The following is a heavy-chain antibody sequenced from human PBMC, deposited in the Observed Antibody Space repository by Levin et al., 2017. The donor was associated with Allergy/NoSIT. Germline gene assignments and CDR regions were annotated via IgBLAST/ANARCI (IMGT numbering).Heavy chain of an antibody. V-gene: IGHV3-9*01. CDR1: GFTFDDYA. D-gene: IGHD6-13*01. J-gene: IGHJ4*02. Sequence: SLKISCAASGFTFDDYAMHWVRQAPGKGLEWVSGISWNSGSIGYADSVKGRFTISRDNAKNSLYLQMNSLRAEDTALYYCAKDQRLAAAGGLDYWGQGTLVTVSS. CDR2: ISWNSGSI. CDR3: AKDQRLAAAGGLDY.